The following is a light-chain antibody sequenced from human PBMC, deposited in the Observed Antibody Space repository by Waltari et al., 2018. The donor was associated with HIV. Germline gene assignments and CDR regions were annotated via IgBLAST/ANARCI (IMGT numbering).Light chain of an antibody. Sequence: DIQMTQSPSSLSASVGDRVTFNCRESQSISKYLNWYQQRPGKAPKLLIYGASSLQGGVPSRFSASGSGTDFTLIISSLQVEDVATYFCQQSYSTPHTFGQGTKLEIK. CDR1: QSISKY. CDR2: GAS. J-gene: IGKJ2*01. CDR3: QQSYSTPHT. V-gene: IGKV1-39*01.